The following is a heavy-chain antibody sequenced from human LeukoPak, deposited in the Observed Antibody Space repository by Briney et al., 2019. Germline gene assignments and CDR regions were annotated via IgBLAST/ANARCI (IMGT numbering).Heavy chain of an antibody. CDR1: GFTFSSYW. Sequence: PGGSLRLSCAAYGFTFSSYWMSWVRQAPGKGLEWVANIKQDGSEKYYVDSVKGRFTISRDNAKNSLYLQMNSLRAEDTAVYYCARVWQWLVDYWGQGTLVTVSS. J-gene: IGHJ4*02. D-gene: IGHD6-19*01. CDR2: IKQDGSEK. CDR3: ARVWQWLVDY. V-gene: IGHV3-7*01.